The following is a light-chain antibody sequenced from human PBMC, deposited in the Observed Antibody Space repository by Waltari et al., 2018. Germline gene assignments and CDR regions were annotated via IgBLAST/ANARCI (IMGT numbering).Light chain of an antibody. CDR3: QQYDVIVVT. CDR1: QTVSTIA. CDR2: STY. J-gene: IGKJ4*01. Sequence: EIVLTQSPGTLSLSPGDRATLSCRASQTVSTIALSWYQQKPGQAPRVLIYSTYNRATGIPNRVNGSVSVTDFTLTINRLAPEELAMYYCQQYDVIVVTLVGGTKGEI. V-gene: IGKV3-20*01.